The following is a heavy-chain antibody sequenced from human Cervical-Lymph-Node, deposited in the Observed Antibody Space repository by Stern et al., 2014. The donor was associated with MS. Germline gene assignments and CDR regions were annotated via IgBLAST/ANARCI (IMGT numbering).Heavy chain of an antibody. J-gene: IGHJ4*02. CDR2: IIPILGVA. CDR3: ATDPMIRGVSDY. Sequence: DQLVESGAEVKKPGSSVRVSCKASGGAFTSFTVSWVRQAPGQGLEWMGRIIPILGVANYAQKFQGRVTITADKSTTTAYMDLSSLRSEDTAVYYCATDPMIRGVSDYWGRGTLVTVSS. D-gene: IGHD3-10*01. V-gene: IGHV1-69*04. CDR1: GGAFTSFT.